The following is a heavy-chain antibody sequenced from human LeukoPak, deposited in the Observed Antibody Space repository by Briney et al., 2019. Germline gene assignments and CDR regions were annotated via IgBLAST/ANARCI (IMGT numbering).Heavy chain of an antibody. J-gene: IGHJ6*03. CDR1: GFTFNNYN. CDR2: ITSSGAYI. V-gene: IGHV3-21*01. CDR3: ARDYPYSYYMNV. Sequence: GGSLRLSCAASGFTFNNYNMNWVRQAPGKALEWVSSITSSGAYIFYADSLKGRFTISRDNAKNSLYLQMNSLRAEDTAVYYCARDYPYSYYMNVWGNGTTVTVSS. D-gene: IGHD4-11*01.